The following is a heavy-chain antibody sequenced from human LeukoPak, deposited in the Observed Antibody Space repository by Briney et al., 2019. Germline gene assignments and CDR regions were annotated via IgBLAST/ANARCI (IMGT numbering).Heavy chain of an antibody. CDR1: GFSFSNYN. CDR3: ARAITYYYDSSGFTGDY. CDR2: ISSSSSTI. D-gene: IGHD3-22*01. Sequence: PAGGSLRLSCAASGFSFSNYNMNWVRQAPGKGLEWVSYISSSSSTIYYADSVKGRFTISRDNAKNSLYLQMNSLRAEDTAVYYCARAITYYYDSSGFTGDYWGQGTLVTVSS. J-gene: IGHJ4*02. V-gene: IGHV3-48*04.